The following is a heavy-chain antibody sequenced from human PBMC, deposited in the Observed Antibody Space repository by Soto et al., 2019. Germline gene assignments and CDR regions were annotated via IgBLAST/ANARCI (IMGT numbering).Heavy chain of an antibody. D-gene: IGHD6-13*01. Sequence: GESLKISCKGSGYRFTSYWIGWVRQIPGRGQEWMGIIHPGDSDTRYSPFFQGQVTISADNSIRSSYLQWSSLKASDTAMYFCARHNRYSSTWFEGRFDPWGQGTLVTVSS. V-gene: IGHV5-51*01. CDR2: IHPGDSDT. J-gene: IGHJ5*02. CDR1: GYRFTSYW. CDR3: ARHNRYSSTWFEGRFDP.